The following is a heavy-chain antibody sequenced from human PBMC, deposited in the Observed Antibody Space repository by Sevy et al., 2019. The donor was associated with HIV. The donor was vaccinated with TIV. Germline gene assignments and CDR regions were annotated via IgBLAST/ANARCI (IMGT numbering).Heavy chain of an antibody. D-gene: IGHD5-18*01. CDR2: IYYSGST. V-gene: IGHV4-61*01. CDR1: GGSVSSGSYY. J-gene: IGHJ4*02. Sequence: SETLSLTCTVSGGSVSSGSYYWSWIRQPPGKGLEWIGYIYYSGSTIYNPSLKSRVTISVDTSKNQFSLKLSSVTAADTAVYYCARARRPDTAMVEFDYWGQGTLVTVSS. CDR3: ARARRPDTAMVEFDY.